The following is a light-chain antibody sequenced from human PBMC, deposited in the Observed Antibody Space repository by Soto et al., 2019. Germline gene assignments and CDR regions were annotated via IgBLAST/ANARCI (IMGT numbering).Light chain of an antibody. V-gene: IGLV1-44*01. CDR2: GSN. CDR3: AAWDGSLRTVL. Sequence: QSVLTQPPSASGTHGQRVTISCSGSGSNIGSSAVNWYQHIPGTAPKLLIYGSNQRPSGVPDRFSGSQSGTSASLAISGRQSDDEADCYCAAWDGSLRTVLFGGWTKLTVL. CDR1: GSNIGSSA. J-gene: IGLJ2*01.